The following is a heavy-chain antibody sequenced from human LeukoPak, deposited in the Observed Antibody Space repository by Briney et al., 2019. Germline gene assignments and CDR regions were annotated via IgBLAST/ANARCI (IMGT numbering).Heavy chain of an antibody. CDR3: ARDTKYAFDN. V-gene: IGHV3-48*01. D-gene: IGHD2-2*01. Sequence: GGSLRLFHAASGFTVSSYRISWVRQPPRKGMEWISYIGISSGNTKYADSVKGRFTISGDKAKNSVYLQMNSLRVEDTAVYYCARDTKYAFDNWGQGTLVTVSS. CDR2: IGISSGNT. J-gene: IGHJ4*02. CDR1: GFTVSSYR.